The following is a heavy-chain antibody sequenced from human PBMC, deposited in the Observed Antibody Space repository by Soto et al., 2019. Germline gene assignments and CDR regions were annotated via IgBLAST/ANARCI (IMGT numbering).Heavy chain of an antibody. CDR3: SRGHGRFAH. CDR2: INHSGFT. CDR1: GGSFTGYY. J-gene: IGHJ4*02. Sequence: QLQLHQSGAGLLKPSETLSLTCDVSGGSFTGYYWSWIRQPPGKGLEWIGEINHSGFTNYNPSLTGRVTISLDTSKIQFSLKLKSLTAAGTACYFSSRGHGRFAHWGQGTLVTVSS. V-gene: IGHV4-34*01.